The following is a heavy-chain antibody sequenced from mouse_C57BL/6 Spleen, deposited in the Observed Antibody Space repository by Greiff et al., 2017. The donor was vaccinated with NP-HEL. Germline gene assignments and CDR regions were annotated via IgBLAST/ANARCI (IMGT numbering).Heavy chain of an antibody. J-gene: IGHJ4*01. Sequence: EVQLVESEGGLVQPGSSMKLSCTASGFTFSDYYMAWVRQVPEKGLEWVANINYDGSSTYYLDSLKSRFIISRDNAKNILYLQMSSLKSEDTATYYCARGEGYYAMDYWGQGTSVTVSS. V-gene: IGHV5-16*01. CDR3: ARGEGYYAMDY. CDR1: GFTFSDYY. CDR2: INYDGSST.